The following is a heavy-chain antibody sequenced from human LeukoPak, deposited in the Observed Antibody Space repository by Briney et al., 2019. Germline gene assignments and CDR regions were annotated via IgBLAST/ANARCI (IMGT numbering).Heavy chain of an antibody. Sequence: GGSLRLSCAASGFTFSSYAMSWVRQAPGKGLEWVSAISGSGGSTYYADSVKGRFTISRDNSKNTLYLQMNSLRAEDTAVYYCAKDPDYYGSGSPPIGGYWGQGTLVTVSS. CDR2: ISGSGGST. CDR1: GFTFSSYA. D-gene: IGHD3-10*01. J-gene: IGHJ4*02. V-gene: IGHV3-23*01. CDR3: AKDPDYYGSGSPPIGGY.